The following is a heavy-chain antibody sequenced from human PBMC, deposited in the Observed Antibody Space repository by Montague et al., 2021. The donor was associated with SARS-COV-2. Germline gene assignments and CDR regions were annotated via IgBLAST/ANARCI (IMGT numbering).Heavy chain of an antibody. CDR2: IYYSGRT. CDR3: ARGGGSGYRYYFDC. CDR1: GGSISSYY. V-gene: IGHV4-59*01. Sequence: SETLSLTCTVSGGSISSYYWNWIRQPPGKGLEWTGYIYYSGRTNXXPSLKSRVTISVDTSKNQFSLKLSFVTAADTAVYYCARGGGSGYRYYFDCWGQGSLVTVSS. D-gene: IGHD3-22*01. J-gene: IGHJ4*02.